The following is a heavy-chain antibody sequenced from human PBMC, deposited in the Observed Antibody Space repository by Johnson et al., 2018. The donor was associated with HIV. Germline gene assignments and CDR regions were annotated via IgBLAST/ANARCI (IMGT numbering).Heavy chain of an antibody. V-gene: IGHV3-9*01. D-gene: IGHD3-3*01. J-gene: IGHJ3*02. CDR3: AEDMGNNVGSGLNDAFDI. Sequence: VQLVESGGGLVQPGRSLRLSCTASGFTFDDYAMHWVRQAPGKGLEWVSGISWNSGSIGYADSVKGRFTISRDNAKNSLYLQMNSLRAEDTALYYCAEDMGNNVGSGLNDAFDIWGQGTMVTVSS. CDR1: GFTFDDYA. CDR2: ISWNSGSI.